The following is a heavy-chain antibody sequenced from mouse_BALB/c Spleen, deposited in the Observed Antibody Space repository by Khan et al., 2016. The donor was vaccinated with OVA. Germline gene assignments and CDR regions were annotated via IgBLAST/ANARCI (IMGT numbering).Heavy chain of an antibody. J-gene: IGHJ4*01. D-gene: IGHD1-1*01. CDR3: ARYDYGYAMDY. Sequence: EVQLQESGPSLVKPSQTLSLTCSVTGASITSGYWYWIRKFPGNKLEYMGYISYSGSTYYNPSLNSRISITRDTSKNQYYLQLNSVTTEDTATYYCARYDYGYAMDYWGQGTSVTVSS. CDR1: GASITSGY. CDR2: ISYSGST. V-gene: IGHV3-8*02.